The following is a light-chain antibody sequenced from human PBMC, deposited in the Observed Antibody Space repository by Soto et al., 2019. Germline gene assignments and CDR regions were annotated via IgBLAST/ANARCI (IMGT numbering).Light chain of an antibody. CDR3: QQYYSTPLT. CDR2: WAS. V-gene: IGKV4-1*01. J-gene: IGKJ4*01. Sequence: DIVMTQSPDSLAVSLGERATINCKSSQSVLYSSNNKNYLSWYQQKQGQPXKXXIYWASTRESGVPDRFSGSGSGTDLTITISSLQAEDVEVYYCQQYYSTPLTFGGGTKVDIK. CDR1: QSVLYSSNNKNY.